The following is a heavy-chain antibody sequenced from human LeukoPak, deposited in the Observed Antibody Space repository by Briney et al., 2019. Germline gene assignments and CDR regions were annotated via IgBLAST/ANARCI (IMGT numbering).Heavy chain of an antibody. CDR2: ISAYNGDT. J-gene: IGHJ2*01. CDR3: ARDPSNTSGRRQRFDL. Sequence: GASVKVSCTASGYTFRNHGISWVRQAPGQGLEWMGWISAYNGDTDYAQKFQGRVTMTTDSSTSTAYMELGSLRSDDTAVYYCARDPSNTSGRRQRFDLWGRGTLVTVSS. V-gene: IGHV1-18*04. D-gene: IGHD6-19*01. CDR1: GYTFRNHG.